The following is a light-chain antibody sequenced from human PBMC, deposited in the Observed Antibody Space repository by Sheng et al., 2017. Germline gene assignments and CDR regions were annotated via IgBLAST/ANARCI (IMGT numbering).Light chain of an antibody. V-gene: IGLV2-14*03. CDR1: SSDVGGYNY. CDR2: DVS. J-gene: IGLJ1*01. Sequence: QSALTQPASVSGSPGQSITISCTGTSSDVGGYNYVSWYQQHPGKAPKLMIYDVSNRPSGVSSRFSGSKSANTASLTISGLQAEDEADYYCCSFAGSSVTYVFGSGTKVTVL. CDR3: CSFAGSSVTYV.